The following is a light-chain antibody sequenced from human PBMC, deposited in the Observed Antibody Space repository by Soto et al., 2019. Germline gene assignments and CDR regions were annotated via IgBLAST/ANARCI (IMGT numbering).Light chain of an antibody. J-gene: IGKJ1*01. CDR1: QSVSSSY. CDR2: VAS. Sequence: EIVLTQSPGTLSLSPGERATLSCRASQSVSSSYLAWYQQKPGQAPRLLIYVASSRATGIPDRFSGSGSGTDLTLTISRLEPEDFAVYYCQQYGSSPPWTFGQGTKVEIK. V-gene: IGKV3-20*01. CDR3: QQYGSSPPWT.